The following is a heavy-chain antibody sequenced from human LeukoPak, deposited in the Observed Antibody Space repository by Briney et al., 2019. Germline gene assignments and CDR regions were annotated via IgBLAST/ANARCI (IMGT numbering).Heavy chain of an antibody. CDR2: MHYSGTT. Sequence: PSETLSLTCNDSGGSISNSPYYWGWIRQPPGKGLEWIGSMHYSGTTYHNPSLRSRVTISVDTSKNQFSLRLISVTAADTAVYYCARNDRGRPADYWGQGTLVTVSS. J-gene: IGHJ4*02. CDR3: ARNDRGRPADY. V-gene: IGHV4-39*01. CDR1: GGSISNSPYY. D-gene: IGHD1-26*01.